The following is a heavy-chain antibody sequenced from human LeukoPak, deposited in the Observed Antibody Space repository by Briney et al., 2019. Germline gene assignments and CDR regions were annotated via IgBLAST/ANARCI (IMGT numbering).Heavy chain of an antibody. CDR1: GYTFTKYG. CDR2: INTHNSDT. V-gene: IGHV1-18*01. D-gene: IGHD2-2*01. Sequence: ASVKVSCKASGYTFTKYGISWLRQAPGQGLEWMGWINTHNSDTQYAQNLQGRVTMTTDTSTSTAYMELRSLRSDDTAVYYCARDLNYCSTASCSPGGYWGQGALVTVSS. J-gene: IGHJ4*02. CDR3: ARDLNYCSTASCSPGGY.